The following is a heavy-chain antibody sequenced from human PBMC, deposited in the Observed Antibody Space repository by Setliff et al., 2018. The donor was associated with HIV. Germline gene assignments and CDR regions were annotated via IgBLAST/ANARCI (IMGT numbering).Heavy chain of an antibody. V-gene: IGHV3-74*01. CDR1: GLTLSNYW. Sequence: SGGSLRLSCSGSGLTLSNYWMYWVRQAPGKGLEWVSLINTDGSRTDYADAVKGRFIISRDNGKNTVYLQMNSLRAEDTALYYCAKGGSVVVPAAYFDYWGQGTLVTVSS. CDR3: AKGGSVVVPAAYFDY. J-gene: IGHJ4*02. D-gene: IGHD2-2*01. CDR2: INTDGSRT.